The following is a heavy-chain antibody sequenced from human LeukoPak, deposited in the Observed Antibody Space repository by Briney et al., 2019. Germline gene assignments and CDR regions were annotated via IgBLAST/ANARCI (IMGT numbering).Heavy chain of an antibody. Sequence: SVKVSCKASGGTFSSYAISWVRQAPGQGLEWMGGIIPIFGTANYAQKFQGRVTITADESTSTAYMELSSLRSEDTAVYYCATAARRAYYYYYMDVWGKGTTVTVSS. CDR1: GGTFSSYA. J-gene: IGHJ6*03. CDR3: ATAARRAYYYYYMDV. D-gene: IGHD6-6*01. CDR2: IIPIFGTA. V-gene: IGHV1-69*13.